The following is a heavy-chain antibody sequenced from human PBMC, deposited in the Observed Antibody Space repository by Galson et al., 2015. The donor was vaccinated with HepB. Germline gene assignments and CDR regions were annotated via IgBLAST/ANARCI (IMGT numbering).Heavy chain of an antibody. V-gene: IGHV3-23*01. CDR2: ISSSGDST. Sequence: SLRLACAASGFNFDNYAMSWVRQGPGKGLHWVSGISSSGDSTYYADSVKGRFTISRDNSKNKVSLQMNSLTVEDAAVYYCARVPAYGDFIPRYFDSWGQGTLVTVSS. D-gene: IGHD4-17*01. CDR3: ARVPAYGDFIPRYFDS. CDR1: GFNFDNYA. J-gene: IGHJ4*02.